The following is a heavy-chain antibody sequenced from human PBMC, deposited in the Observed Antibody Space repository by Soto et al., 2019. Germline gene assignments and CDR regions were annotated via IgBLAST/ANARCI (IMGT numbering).Heavy chain of an antibody. J-gene: IGHJ4*02. CDR3: AKDRLAGNFDY. Sequence: GGSLRLSCAASGFTFNNYAMNWGRQAPGKGLKGRFTISRDNSKNTLYLQMNGLRVEDTAVYYCAKDRLAGNFDYWGQGTQVTGSS. CDR1: GFTFNNYA. V-gene: IGHV3-23*01.